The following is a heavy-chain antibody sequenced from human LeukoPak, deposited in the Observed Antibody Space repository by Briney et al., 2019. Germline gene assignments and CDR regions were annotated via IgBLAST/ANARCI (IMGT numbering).Heavy chain of an antibody. D-gene: IGHD4-17*01. CDR2: FDPEDGET. J-gene: IGHJ4*02. Sequence: ASVKVSCKVSGYTLTELSMHWVRQAPGKGLEWMGSFDPEDGETIYAQKFQGRVTMTEDTSTDTAYMELSSLRSEDTAVYYCATSTTVTNKFDYWGQGTLVTVSS. V-gene: IGHV1-24*01. CDR3: ATSTTVTNKFDY. CDR1: GYTLTELS.